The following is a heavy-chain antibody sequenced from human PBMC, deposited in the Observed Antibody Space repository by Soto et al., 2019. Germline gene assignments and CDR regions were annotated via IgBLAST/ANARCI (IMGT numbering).Heavy chain of an antibody. Sequence: EVQLVESGGGLVQPGGSLKLSCAASGFTFSGSAVHWVRQASGKGLEWVGRMRSKANNYATAYAASVQGRFTSLRDDLTTKAYLQMNSLKTEDTAVYYGTNPKVYYCMDVWGQGTTVTVSS. V-gene: IGHV3-73*02. J-gene: IGHJ6*02. CDR3: TNPKVYYCMDV. CDR2: MRSKANNYAT. CDR1: GFTFSGSA.